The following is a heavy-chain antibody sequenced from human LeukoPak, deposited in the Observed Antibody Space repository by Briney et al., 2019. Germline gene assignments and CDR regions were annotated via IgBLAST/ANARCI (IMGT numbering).Heavy chain of an antibody. J-gene: IGHJ6*04. CDR2: IIPIFGTA. V-gene: IGHV1-69*05. Sequence: GSSVKVSCKASGGTFSSYAISWVRHAPGQGLEWMGRIIPIFGTANYAQKFQGRVTITTDESTSTAYMELSSLRSEDTVVYYGARGNYYGSGSYVWGKGTTVTVSS. CDR1: GGTFSSYA. CDR3: ARGNYYGSGSYV. D-gene: IGHD3-10*01.